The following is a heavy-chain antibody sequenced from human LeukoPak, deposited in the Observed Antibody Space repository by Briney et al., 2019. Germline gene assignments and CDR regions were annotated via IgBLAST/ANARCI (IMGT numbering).Heavy chain of an antibody. Sequence: GGSLRLSCAASGFTFSSYDMHWVRHATGKGLEWVSAIGTAGDTYYPGSVKGRFTISRENAKNSLYLQMNSLRAGDTAVYYSARSSSAYGGFDYCGQGPLVTVSS. V-gene: IGHV3-13*01. CDR3: ARSSSAYGGFDY. J-gene: IGHJ4*02. D-gene: IGHD4-23*01. CDR1: GFTFSSYD. CDR2: IGTAGDT.